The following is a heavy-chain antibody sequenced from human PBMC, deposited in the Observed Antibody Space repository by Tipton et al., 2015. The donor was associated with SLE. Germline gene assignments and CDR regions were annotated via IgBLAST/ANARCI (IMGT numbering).Heavy chain of an antibody. CDR3: ARASVGIAVAPVDV. D-gene: IGHD6-19*01. J-gene: IGHJ6*04. Sequence: TLSLTCTVSGDSISSHYWSWIRQPPGKGLEWIGYNYYSGSTNYNPSLKSRVTISVDTSKNQFSLKLSSVTAADTAVYYCARASVGIAVAPVDVWGKGTTVTVSS. CDR2: NYYSGST. CDR1: GDSISSHY. V-gene: IGHV4-59*11.